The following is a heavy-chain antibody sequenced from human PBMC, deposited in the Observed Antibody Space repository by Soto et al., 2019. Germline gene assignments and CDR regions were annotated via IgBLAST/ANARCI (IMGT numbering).Heavy chain of an antibody. Sequence: QEKLVESGGGVVQPGGSLRLSCEASGFMFSSYALQWVRQAPGKGLEWLAIISYDGGNTYYADSVKGRFTISRDGSRYTVYLEMDSLRPEDTGVYYCARDPRPSGYDRHMDVWGQGTTVTVS. V-gene: IGHV3-30*17. CDR2: ISYDGGNT. J-gene: IGHJ6*02. D-gene: IGHD5-12*01. CDR3: ARDPRPSGYDRHMDV. CDR1: GFMFSSYA.